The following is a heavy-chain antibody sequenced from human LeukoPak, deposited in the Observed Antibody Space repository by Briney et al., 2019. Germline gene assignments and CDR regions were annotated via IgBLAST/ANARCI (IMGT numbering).Heavy chain of an antibody. CDR1: GFTFSSYA. CDR2: ISGSGGST. D-gene: IGHD5-18*01. J-gene: IGHJ4*02. CDR3: AAGYSYGYFPDY. V-gene: IGHV3-23*01. Sequence: GGSLRLSCAASGFTFSSYAMSWVRQAPGKGLEWVSAISGSGGSTYYADSVKGRFTISRDNAKNSLYLQMNSLRAEDTAVYYCAAGYSYGYFPDYWGQGTLVTVSS.